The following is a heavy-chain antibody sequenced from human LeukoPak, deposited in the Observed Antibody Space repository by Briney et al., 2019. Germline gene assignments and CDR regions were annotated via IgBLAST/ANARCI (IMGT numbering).Heavy chain of an antibody. D-gene: IGHD2-8*02. Sequence: QSGGSLRLSCAASGFTFSDYYMSWIRQAPGKGLEWVSSIFPSGGEIHYADSVRGRFTTSRDNSKSTLSLQMNSLRAEDTAIYYCATYRQVLLPFESWGQGTLVTVSS. CDR3: ATYRQVLLPFES. V-gene: IGHV3-23*01. J-gene: IGHJ4*02. CDR2: IFPSGGEI. CDR1: GFTFSDYY.